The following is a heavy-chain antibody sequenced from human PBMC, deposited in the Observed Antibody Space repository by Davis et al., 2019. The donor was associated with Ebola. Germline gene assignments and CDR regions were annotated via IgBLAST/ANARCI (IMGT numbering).Heavy chain of an antibody. J-gene: IGHJ4*02. CDR3: ARKSAVDY. CDR2: ISYDGSNK. Sequence: GESLKISCAASGFTFSSYAMHWVRQAPGKGLEWVAVISYDGSNKYYADSVKGRFTISRDNSKNTLYLQMNSPRAEDTAVYYCARKSAVDYWGQGTLVTVSS. V-gene: IGHV3-30*04. CDR1: GFTFSSYA.